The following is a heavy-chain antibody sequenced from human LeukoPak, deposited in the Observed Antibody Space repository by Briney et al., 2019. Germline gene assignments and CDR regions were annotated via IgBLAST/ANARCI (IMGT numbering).Heavy chain of an antibody. D-gene: IGHD2-2*01. CDR2: ISGSGDST. Sequence: GSLRLSCAASGFTFSNYAMRWVRQAPGKGLEWVSGISGSGDSTYYADSVKGRFTISRDNSKNTLYLQMNSLRAEDTAVYYCANMPSYYYYYYMDVWGKGTTVTVSS. V-gene: IGHV3-23*01. CDR3: ANMPSYYYYYYMDV. J-gene: IGHJ6*03. CDR1: GFTFSNYA.